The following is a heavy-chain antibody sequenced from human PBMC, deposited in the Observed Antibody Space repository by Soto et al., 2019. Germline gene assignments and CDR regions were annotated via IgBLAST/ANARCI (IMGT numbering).Heavy chain of an antibody. Sequence: EVQLVESGGGMVQPGGSLGLSCAASGFTFSDHYMDWVRQAPGKGLEWLGRTRNKANSYTTEYAASVKGRFTISRDDSKNLLYLQLSRLKTEDTAVYYCARATYASGSYSLDFWGQGTLVTVSS. V-gene: IGHV3-72*01. J-gene: IGHJ4*02. CDR3: ARATYASGSYSLDF. CDR2: TRNKANSYTT. D-gene: IGHD3-10*01. CDR1: GFTFSDHY.